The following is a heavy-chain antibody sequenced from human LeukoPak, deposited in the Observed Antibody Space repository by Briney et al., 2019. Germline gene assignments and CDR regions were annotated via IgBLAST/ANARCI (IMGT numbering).Heavy chain of an antibody. J-gene: IGHJ4*02. Sequence: ASVKVSCKASGYTFTSYDINWVRQATGQGLEWMGWMNPNSGNTGYAQKFQGRVTITRNTSISTAYMELRSLRSDDTAVYYCARDYTWIQLGLDYWGQGTLVTVSS. D-gene: IGHD5-18*01. V-gene: IGHV1-8*03. CDR2: MNPNSGNT. CDR3: ARDYTWIQLGLDY. CDR1: GYTFTSYD.